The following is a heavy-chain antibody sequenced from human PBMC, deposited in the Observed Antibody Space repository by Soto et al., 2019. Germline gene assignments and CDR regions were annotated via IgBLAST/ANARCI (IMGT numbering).Heavy chain of an antibody. J-gene: IGHJ6*02. Sequence: ASVKVSCKASGYTFTSYGISWVRQAPGQGLEWMGWISAYNGNTNYAQKLQGRVTMTTDTSTSTAYMELRSLRSDDTAVYYCARDESGGYYDFWSGYFANYYYYGMDVWG. D-gene: IGHD3-3*01. CDR2: ISAYNGNT. V-gene: IGHV1-18*04. CDR1: GYTFTSYG. CDR3: ARDESGGYYDFWSGYFANYYYYGMDV.